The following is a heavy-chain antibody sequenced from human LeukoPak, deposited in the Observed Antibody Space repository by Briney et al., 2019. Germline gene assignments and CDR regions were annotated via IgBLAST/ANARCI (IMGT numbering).Heavy chain of an antibody. CDR3: ARGRSDNCTPPDY. D-gene: IGHD1-1*01. J-gene: IGHJ4*02. Sequence: SETLSLTCAVYGGSFSGYYWSWIRQPPGKGLEWIGEINHSGSTNYNPSLKSRVTISVDTSKNQFSLKLSSVTAADTAVYYCARGRSDNCTPPDYWGQGTLVTVSS. CDR1: GGSFSGYY. CDR2: INHSGST. V-gene: IGHV4-34*01.